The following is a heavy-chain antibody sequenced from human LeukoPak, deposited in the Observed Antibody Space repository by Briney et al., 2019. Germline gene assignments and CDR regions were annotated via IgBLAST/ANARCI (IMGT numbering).Heavy chain of an antibody. CDR3: ARGGGLDV. V-gene: IGHV3-7*03. J-gene: IGHJ6*02. CDR2: INHNGNVN. Sequence: GGSLSFSGPASGFTFSSYWRNWARQAPGKGPEWVASINHNGNVNYYVDSVKGRFTISRDNAKNSLYLQMSNLRAEDTAVYFCARGGGLDVWGQGATVTVSS. CDR1: GFTFSSYW. D-gene: IGHD3-16*01.